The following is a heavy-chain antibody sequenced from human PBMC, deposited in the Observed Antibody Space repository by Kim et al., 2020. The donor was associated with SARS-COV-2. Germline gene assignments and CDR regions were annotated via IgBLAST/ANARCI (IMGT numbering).Heavy chain of an antibody. J-gene: IGHJ3*02. CDR3: ARAISLGPFDI. Sequence: ANHAKQFQDRVTMTADKSTSTACMELSSLRSEDTAVYYCARAISLGPFDIWGQGTMLTVSS. CDR2: A. D-gene: IGHD3-16*01. V-gene: IGHV1-69*04.